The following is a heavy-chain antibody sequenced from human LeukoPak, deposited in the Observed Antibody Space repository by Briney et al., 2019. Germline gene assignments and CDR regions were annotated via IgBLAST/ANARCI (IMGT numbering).Heavy chain of an antibody. D-gene: IGHD1-1*01. CDR1: GGSISSGSYY. V-gene: IGHV4-61*02. CDR2: IYTSGST. CDR3: ARVSSYGWNDIFDY. Sequence: PSETLSLTCTVSGGSISSGSYYWSWIRQPAGKGLEWIGRIYTSGSTNYNPSLKSRVTISVDTSKNQFSLKLSSVTAADTAVYYCARVSSYGWNDIFDYWGQGTLVTVSS. J-gene: IGHJ4*02.